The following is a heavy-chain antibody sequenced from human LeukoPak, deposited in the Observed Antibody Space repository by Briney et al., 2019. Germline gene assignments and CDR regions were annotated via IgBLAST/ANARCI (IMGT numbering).Heavy chain of an antibody. CDR1: GFTFDGYG. CDR2: INWNGYST. J-gene: IGHJ4*02. V-gene: IGHV3-20*04. D-gene: IGHD3-3*01. Sequence: GGSLRLSCAASGFTFDGYGMSWVRQVPGKGLEWVSGINWNGYSTEYADSVKGRFTISRDNAKNSLYLEVNSLTAEDTAFYYCARGGFDFRRGYRAFDSWGQGTLVTVSS. CDR3: ARGGFDFRRGYRAFDS.